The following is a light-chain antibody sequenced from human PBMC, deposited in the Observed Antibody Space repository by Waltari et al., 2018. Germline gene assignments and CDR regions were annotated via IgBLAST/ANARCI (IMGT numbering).Light chain of an antibody. V-gene: IGLV2-14*03. J-gene: IGLJ2*01. Sequence: QSALTQPASVSGSPGPSITISCTGTSSDVGGYNYVSWYQQHPGQAPKLMVYDVSNRPSGVSNRFSGSKSGNTASLTISGLQAEDEADYYCSSYTSSTVVFGGGTKLTVL. CDR3: SSYTSSTVV. CDR1: SSDVGGYNY. CDR2: DVS.